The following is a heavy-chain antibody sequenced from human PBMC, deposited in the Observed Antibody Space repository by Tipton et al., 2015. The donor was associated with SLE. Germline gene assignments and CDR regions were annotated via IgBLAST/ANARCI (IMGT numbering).Heavy chain of an antibody. V-gene: IGHV4-30-4*01. Sequence: TLSLTCTVSGDSISDDRYQWSWLRQSPGKGLEWIGYIFYTGQTYYNPSLQSQVVISLDTSVSQVSLRLSSVTAADTAVYYCVRGVASWGQGTLVTVSS. CDR1: GDSISDDRYQ. J-gene: IGHJ4*02. CDR3: VRGVAS. CDR2: IFYTGQT.